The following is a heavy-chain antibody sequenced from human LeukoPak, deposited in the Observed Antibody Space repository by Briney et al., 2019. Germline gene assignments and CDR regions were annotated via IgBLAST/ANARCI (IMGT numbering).Heavy chain of an antibody. CDR1: GYTFTSYY. D-gene: IGHD3-22*01. CDR2: INPSGGST. Sequence: ASVKVSCKASGYTFTSYYMHWVRQAPGQGLEWMGIINPSGGSTSYAQKFQGRVTMTRDTSTSTVYMELSSLRSEDTAVYYCARDGRFMTYQHYYDSGGDRPFDYWGQGTLVTVSS. J-gene: IGHJ4*02. CDR3: ARDGRFMTYQHYYDSGGDRPFDY. V-gene: IGHV1-46*01.